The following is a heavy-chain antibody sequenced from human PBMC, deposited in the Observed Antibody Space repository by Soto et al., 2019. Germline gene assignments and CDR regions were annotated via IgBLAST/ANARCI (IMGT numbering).Heavy chain of an antibody. J-gene: IGHJ4*02. CDR2: ITRGDGTT. CDR1: ESTFNSYD. Sequence: HPGGSLRLSCAASESTFNSYDMSWVRQAPGKGLEWVSTITRGDGTTYYADFVKGRFTISRDNSKNTVYLQMNSLRAEDTAVYYCATVTWSGDYRLWGQGTLVTVSS. CDR3: ATVTWSGDYRL. D-gene: IGHD3-10*01. V-gene: IGHV3-23*01.